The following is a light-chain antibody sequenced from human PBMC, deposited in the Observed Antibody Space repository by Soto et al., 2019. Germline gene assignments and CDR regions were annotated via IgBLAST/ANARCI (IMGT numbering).Light chain of an antibody. CDR1: QDISNY. V-gene: IGKV1-27*01. CDR3: QKYNSAPRT. J-gene: IGKJ3*01. CDR2: AAS. Sequence: DIQMTQSPSSLSASIGDRVTITCRASQDISNYLAWYQQRPGQIPELLIYAASTLQSGVPSRFSGSGSGTDFTLTISSLQPEGVATYYCQKYNSAPRTFGPGTKVDLK.